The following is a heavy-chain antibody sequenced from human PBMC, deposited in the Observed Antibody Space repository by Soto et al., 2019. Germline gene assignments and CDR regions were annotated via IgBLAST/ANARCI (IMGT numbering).Heavy chain of an antibody. CDR1: GFSLSTSGVG. D-gene: IGHD6-6*01. V-gene: IGHV2-5*02. J-gene: IGHJ4*02. CDR2: IYWDDDK. Sequence: SGPTLVNPTQTLTLTCTFSGFSLSTSGVGVAWNRQPPGKALEWLALIYWDDDKRYSPSLKSRLTITRDTSKNQVILTMTNMDPVDTATYYCARRLVAARPFDYWGQGTLVTVSS. CDR3: ARRLVAARPFDY.